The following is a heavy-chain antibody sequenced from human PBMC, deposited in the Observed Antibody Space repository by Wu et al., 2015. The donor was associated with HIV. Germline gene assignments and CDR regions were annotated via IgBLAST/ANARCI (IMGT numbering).Heavy chain of an antibody. Sequence: QVQLVQSGAEVKKPGASVKVSCKASGYTFTGYYMHWVRQAPGQGLEWMGWINPNSGGTNYAQKFQGRVTMTRDTSISTAYMELSRLRSDDTAVYYCARDPDYGDYGRPVGWFDPWGQGTLVTVSS. J-gene: IGHJ5*02. D-gene: IGHD4-17*01. CDR3: ARDPDYGDYGRPVGWFDP. CDR1: GYTFTGYY. CDR2: INPNSGGT. V-gene: IGHV1-2*02.